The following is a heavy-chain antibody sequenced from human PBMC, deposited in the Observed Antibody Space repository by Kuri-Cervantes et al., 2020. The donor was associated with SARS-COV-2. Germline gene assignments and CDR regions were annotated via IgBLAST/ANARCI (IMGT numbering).Heavy chain of an antibody. CDR3: ARVVGYSSSWYYFDY. D-gene: IGHD6-13*01. V-gene: IGHV3-53*01. CDR1: GFTVSSNY. CDR2: IYSGGST. Sequence: GESLKSSCAASGFTVSSNYMSWVRQAPGKGLEWVSVIYSGGSTYYADSVKGRFTISRDNSKNTLYLQMNSLRAEDTAVYYCARVVGYSSSWYYFDYWGQGTLVTVSS. J-gene: IGHJ4*02.